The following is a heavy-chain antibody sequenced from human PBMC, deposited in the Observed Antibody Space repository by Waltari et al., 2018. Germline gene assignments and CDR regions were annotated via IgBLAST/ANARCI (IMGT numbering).Heavy chain of an antibody. CDR2: VMASGDIT. J-gene: IGHJ6*02. CDR1: GFTFSNYD. Sequence: EVQLLESGGALVQPGGSLRLSCAASGFTFSNYDMSWVSQAPGWGLWWVLTVMASGDITYDADSVEGRLTISRDNFKKMLYLQMTSLRAGDTALYYCAKDGEDGPDYGLDVWGRGTTVTVSS. D-gene: IGHD2-15*01. CDR3: AKDGEDGPDYGLDV. V-gene: IGHV3-23*01.